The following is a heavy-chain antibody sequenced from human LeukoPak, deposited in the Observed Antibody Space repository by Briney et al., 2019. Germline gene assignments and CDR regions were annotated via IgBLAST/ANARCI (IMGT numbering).Heavy chain of an antibody. J-gene: IGHJ4*01. Sequence: SETLSLTCTVSGGSVSSYYWSWIRQPPGKGLEWIGYIYYSGSTNYNPSLKSRVTISVDTSKNHFSLKLSSVTAADTAVYYCARVGFCSSTSCYPLDYWGQEPWSPSPQ. V-gene: IGHV4-59*02. CDR3: ARVGFCSSTSCYPLDY. D-gene: IGHD2-2*01. CDR1: GGSVSSYY. CDR2: IYYSGST.